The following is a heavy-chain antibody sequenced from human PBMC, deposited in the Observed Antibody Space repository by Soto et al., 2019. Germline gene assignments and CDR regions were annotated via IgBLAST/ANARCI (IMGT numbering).Heavy chain of an antibody. CDR2: MYYSGTT. Sequence: QAQLQESGPGLVKPSQTLSLTCTVSGASISSGEFYWNWIRQPPGKALEWIGYMYYSGTTSYNPSLKSRLSMSIDTSKNHFSLNLTSVTAADTAVYYCARRYYYDSKGFYGFDSWGQGTLVTVSS. D-gene: IGHD3-22*01. J-gene: IGHJ4*02. CDR3: ARRYYYDSKGFYGFDS. V-gene: IGHV4-30-4*01. CDR1: GASISSGEFY.